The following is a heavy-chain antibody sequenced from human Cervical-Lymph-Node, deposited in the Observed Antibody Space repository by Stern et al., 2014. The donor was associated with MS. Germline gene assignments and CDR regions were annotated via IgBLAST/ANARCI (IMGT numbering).Heavy chain of an antibody. CDR2: TSPTGGNR. J-gene: IGHJ6*02. CDR1: RFMFRCYG. CDR3: AKDRRGGYNYLYGMDV. V-gene: IGHV3-30*18. Sequence: VQLVESGGGVVQPGTSLRLSCTGSRFMFRCYGIHWVRQAPGKGPEWVSVTSPTGGNRQYADTVKGRFTISRDNSKNTVYLHLNSLRPEDTGVYHCAKDRRGGYNYLYGMDVWGQGTTVTVS. D-gene: IGHD5-18*01.